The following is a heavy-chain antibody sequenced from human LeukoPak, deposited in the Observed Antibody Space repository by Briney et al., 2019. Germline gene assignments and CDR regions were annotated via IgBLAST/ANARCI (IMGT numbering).Heavy chain of an antibody. J-gene: IGHJ4*02. Sequence: PSETLSLTCSVSGGSIKFNNYYWGWIRQPPEKGLEWIGNIYYTGRDYYHPSLRSRVSMSVDTSKNQFSLKLSSVTAADTAVYYCARGRGGYSNHPFDYWGQGTLVTVSS. CDR3: ARGRGGYSNHPFDY. CDR1: GGSIKFNNYY. V-gene: IGHV4-39*01. D-gene: IGHD4-11*01. CDR2: IYYTGRD.